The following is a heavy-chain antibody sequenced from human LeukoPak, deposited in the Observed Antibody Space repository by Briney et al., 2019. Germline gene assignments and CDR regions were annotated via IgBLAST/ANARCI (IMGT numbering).Heavy chain of an antibody. CDR1: GFAFTSFA. CDR3: TKELHVAVSVADYYHFYMDV. D-gene: IGHD6-19*01. CDR2: MNGGGNTT. V-gene: IGHV3-23*01. Sequence: TGGSLRLSCAASGFAFTSFAMGWVRQSPGKGLEWLSTMNGGGNTTFYADSVKGRFTIYRDNSKNTLYLHMDGLGPDDTAIYYCTKELHVAVSVADYYHFYMDVWGRRTAVSVSS. J-gene: IGHJ6*03.